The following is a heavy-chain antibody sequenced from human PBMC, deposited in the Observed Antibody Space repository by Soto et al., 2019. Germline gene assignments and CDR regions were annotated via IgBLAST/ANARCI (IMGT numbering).Heavy chain of an antibody. J-gene: IGHJ5*02. Sequence: ASVKVSCKASGYTFTSYGISWVRQAPGQGLEWMGWISAYNGNTNYAQNLQGRVTMTTDTSTSTAYMELRSLRSDDTAVYYCARDSATYYDFWSGYNYWFDPWGQGTLVTVSS. CDR3: ARDSATYYDFWSGYNYWFDP. V-gene: IGHV1-18*01. CDR2: ISAYNGNT. D-gene: IGHD3-3*01. CDR1: GYTFTSYG.